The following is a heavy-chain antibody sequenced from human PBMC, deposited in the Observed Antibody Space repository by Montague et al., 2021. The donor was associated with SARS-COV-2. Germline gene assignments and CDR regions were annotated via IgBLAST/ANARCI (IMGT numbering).Heavy chain of an antibody. CDR2: IFHSGIT. CDR1: GGSISSYY. Sequence: SETLSLTCSVSGGSISSYYWSWIRQSPGKGLERIGYIFHSGITEYNPSLKSRVTISVDMSKNQFSLQLNSVTAADSAVYYCARTEYNWNDWFDPWGQGTLVTVSS. CDR3: ARTEYNWNDWFDP. D-gene: IGHD1-20*01. V-gene: IGHV4-59*13. J-gene: IGHJ5*02.